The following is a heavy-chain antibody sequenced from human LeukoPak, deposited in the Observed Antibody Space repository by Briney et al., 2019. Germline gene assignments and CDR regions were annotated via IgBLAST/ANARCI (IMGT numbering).Heavy chain of an antibody. V-gene: IGHV7-4-1*02. D-gene: IGHD3-9*01. CDR1: GYTFTSYA. CDR3: ARVSDILTGYSQLGDY. J-gene: IGHJ4*02. Sequence: ASVKVSCKASGYTFTSYAMNWVRQAPGQGLEWMGWINTDTGNPTYAQGFTGRFVFSLDTSVSTTYLQISSLKAEDTAVYYCARVSDILTGYSQLGDYWGQGTLVTVSS. CDR2: INTDTGNP.